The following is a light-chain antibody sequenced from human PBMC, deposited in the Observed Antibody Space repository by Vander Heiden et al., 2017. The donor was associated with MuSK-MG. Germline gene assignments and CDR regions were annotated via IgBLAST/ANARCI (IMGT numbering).Light chain of an antibody. CDR1: RSNIGDNY. V-gene: IGLV1-51*01. J-gene: IGLJ2*01. Sequence: QSVLTQPPSVSAAPGQKVTISRPGTRSNIGDNYVSWYQRLQGTAPKLLMEVNNKRPSGIPDRFPGSKSGTSDTLGITGRRTGDEAEDDCGTWASSLSAVVFGGGTKLTVL. CDR3: GTWASSLSAVV. CDR2: VNN.